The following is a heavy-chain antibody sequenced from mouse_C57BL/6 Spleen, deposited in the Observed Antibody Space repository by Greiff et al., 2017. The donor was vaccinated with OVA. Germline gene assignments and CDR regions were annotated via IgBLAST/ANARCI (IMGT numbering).Heavy chain of an antibody. V-gene: IGHV1-54*01. CDR1: GYAFTNYL. J-gene: IGHJ2*01. Sequence: QVQLQQSGAELVRPGTSVKVSCKASGYAFTNYLIEWVKQRPGQGLEWIGVINPGSGGTNYNEKFKGKATLTADKSSSTAYMQLSSMTSEDSAVYFCARSGFAYWGQGTTLTVSS. CDR2: INPGSGGT. D-gene: IGHD3-2*02. CDR3: ARSGFAY.